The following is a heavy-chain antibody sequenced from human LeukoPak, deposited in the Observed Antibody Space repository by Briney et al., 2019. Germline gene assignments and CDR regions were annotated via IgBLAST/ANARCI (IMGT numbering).Heavy chain of an antibody. CDR3: ARAYYDFWSGYYMYYYGMDV. CDR2: IYYSGST. CDR1: GGSISSYY. D-gene: IGHD3-3*01. V-gene: IGHV4-59*12. J-gene: IGHJ6*02. Sequence: SETLSLTCTVSGGSISSYYWSWIRQPPGKGLEWIGYIYYSGSTNYNPSLKSRVTISVDTSKNQFSLKLSSVTAADTAVYYCARAYYDFWSGYYMYYYGMDVWGQGTTVTVSS.